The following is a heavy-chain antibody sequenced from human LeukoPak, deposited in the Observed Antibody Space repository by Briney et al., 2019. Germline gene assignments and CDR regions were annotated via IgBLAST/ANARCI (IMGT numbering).Heavy chain of an antibody. D-gene: IGHD2-2*01. Sequence: SETLSLTCTVSGGSISSYYWSWIRQPAGKGLEWIGRIYTSGSTNYNPSLKSRVTMSVDTSKNQFSLKLSSVTAADTAVHYCARDAEGYCSSTSCYYYGMDVWGQGTTVTVSS. CDR1: GGSISSYY. CDR2: IYTSGST. J-gene: IGHJ6*02. CDR3: ARDAEGYCSSTSCYYYGMDV. V-gene: IGHV4-4*07.